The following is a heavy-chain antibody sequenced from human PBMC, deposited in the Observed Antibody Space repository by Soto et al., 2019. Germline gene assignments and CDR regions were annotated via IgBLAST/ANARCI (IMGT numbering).Heavy chain of an antibody. V-gene: IGHV1-69*13. CDR1: GGTFSSYA. D-gene: IGHD4-4*01. CDR3: ARVGSNYANAEGYYYYYGMDV. Sequence: GASVKVSCKASGGTFSSYAISWVRQAPGQVLEWMGGIIPIFGTANYAQKFQGRVTITADESTSTAYMELNSLRAEDTAVYYCARVGSNYANAEGYYYYYGMDVWGQGTTVTVSS. J-gene: IGHJ6*02. CDR2: IIPIFGTA.